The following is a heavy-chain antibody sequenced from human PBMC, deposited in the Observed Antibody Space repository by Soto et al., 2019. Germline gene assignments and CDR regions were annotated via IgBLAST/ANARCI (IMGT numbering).Heavy chain of an antibody. D-gene: IGHD3-10*01. CDR3: ARVSGYGSRASVNQFLDF. CDR2: IKMDASEK. Sequence: GGSLRHSCAASGFTIGSYCLSWVRQAPGKGLEGLATIKMDASEKKYVDSVKGRSTMYRDNAKTSLYLQMDSLKAEDTAVYYCARVSGYGSRASVNQFLDFWGHGTLVTGSS. V-gene: IGHV3-7*01. J-gene: IGHJ4*01. CDR1: GFTIGSYC.